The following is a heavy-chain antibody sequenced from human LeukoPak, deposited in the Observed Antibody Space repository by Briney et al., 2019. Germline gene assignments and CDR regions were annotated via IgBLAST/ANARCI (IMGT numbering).Heavy chain of an antibody. CDR3: ARRDCSGGTCRTRIFDY. CDR2: MNPNSGST. CDR1: GYTFTSYD. D-gene: IGHD2-15*01. J-gene: IGHJ4*02. V-gene: IGHV1-8*03. Sequence: ASVKVSCKASGYTFTSYDINWVRQANGQGLEWMGWMNPNSGSTGYAQKFQGRVTITRNTSISTAYMELSSLISEDTAVYYCARRDCSGGTCRTRIFDYWGQGTLVTVSS.